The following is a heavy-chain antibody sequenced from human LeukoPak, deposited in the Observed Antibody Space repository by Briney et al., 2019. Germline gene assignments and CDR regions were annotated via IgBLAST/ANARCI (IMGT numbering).Heavy chain of an antibody. CDR2: IDSTPDGGTV. J-gene: IGHJ5*02. V-gene: IGHV3-15*04. D-gene: IGHD4-17*01. CDR3: NAGDVFDYGIGSPLDA. Sequence: GGSLRLSCAASGFTFKNAWMSWVRQAPGKGLEWVGRIDSTPDGGTVEYAAPVKGRFTISRDDSKDTVYLQMNSLKADDKAVYYCNAGDVFDYGIGSPLDAWGQGTLVTVSS. CDR1: GFTFKNAW.